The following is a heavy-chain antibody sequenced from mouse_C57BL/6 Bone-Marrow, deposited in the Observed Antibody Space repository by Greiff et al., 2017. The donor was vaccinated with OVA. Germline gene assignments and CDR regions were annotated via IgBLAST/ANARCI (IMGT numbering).Heavy chain of an antibody. CDR2: ISSGGSYT. CDR1: GFTFSSYG. D-gene: IGHD1-1*01. V-gene: IGHV5-6*01. Sequence: EVHLVESGGDLVKPGGSLKLSCAASGFTFSSYGMSWVRQTPDKRLEWVATISSGGSYTYYPDSVKGRSTLSRDNAKNTLYLQMSSLNSENTAVYYGARQETHPSYYDGSFDYWGQGTTLTVSS. CDR3: ARQETHPSYYDGSFDY. J-gene: IGHJ2*01.